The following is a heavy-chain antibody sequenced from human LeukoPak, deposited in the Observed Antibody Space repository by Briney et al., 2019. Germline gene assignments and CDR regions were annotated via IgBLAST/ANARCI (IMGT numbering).Heavy chain of an antibody. CDR1: GGSISSGSYY. V-gene: IGHV4-61*02. J-gene: IGHJ4*02. CDR2: IYTSGST. D-gene: IGHD4-17*01. CDR3: ATSFYGAHPSLLFDY. Sequence: PSETLSLTCTVSGGSISSGSYYWSWIRQPAGKGLEWIGRIYTSGSTNYNPSLKSRVTISVDTSKNQFSLKLSSVTAADTAVYYCATSFYGAHPSLLFDYWGQGTLVTVSS.